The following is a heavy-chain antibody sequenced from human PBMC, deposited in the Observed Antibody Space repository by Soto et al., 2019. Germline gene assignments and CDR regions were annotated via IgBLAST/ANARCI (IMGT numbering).Heavy chain of an antibody. J-gene: IGHJ4*01. D-gene: IGHD2-21*01. V-gene: IGHV4-59*01. CDR3: ARTRMIESWIDY. CDR2: VYYSGST. CDR1: GDSISTYY. Sequence: SETLSHTCDVSGDSISTYYWSWIRQPPGKGLEWIGYVYYSGSTLYNPSLESRVTLSIDMSKKQVSLKLSSVIAADTAVYYCARTRMIESWIDYWGHGTLVTVSS.